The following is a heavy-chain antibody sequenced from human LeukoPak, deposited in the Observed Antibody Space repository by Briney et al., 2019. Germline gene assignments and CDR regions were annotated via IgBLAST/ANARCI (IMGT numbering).Heavy chain of an antibody. CDR2: IYPGDSDT. Sequence: GESLKISCRGSGYSFTSYWIGWVRQMPGEGLEWMVIIYPGDSDTRYSPSFEGPVTISAGKSNSTSYLQWSSLKASDTAMYYCARSATYSSGWYHTGYWGQGTLVTVSS. D-gene: IGHD6-19*01. CDR3: ARSATYSSGWYHTGY. J-gene: IGHJ4*02. V-gene: IGHV5-51*01. CDR1: GYSFTSYW.